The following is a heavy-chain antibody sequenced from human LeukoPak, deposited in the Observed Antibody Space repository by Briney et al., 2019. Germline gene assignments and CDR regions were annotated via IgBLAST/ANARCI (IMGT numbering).Heavy chain of an antibody. CDR1: GYTFTSYG. D-gene: IGHD6-19*01. V-gene: IGHV1-18*01. J-gene: IGHJ4*02. Sequence: ASVKVSCKASGYTFTSYGISWVRQAPGQGLEWMGWISAYNGNTNYAQKLQGRVTMTTDTSTSTVYMELSSLRSEDTAVYYCARDIAVADFDYWGQGTLVTVSS. CDR3: ARDIAVADFDY. CDR2: ISAYNGNT.